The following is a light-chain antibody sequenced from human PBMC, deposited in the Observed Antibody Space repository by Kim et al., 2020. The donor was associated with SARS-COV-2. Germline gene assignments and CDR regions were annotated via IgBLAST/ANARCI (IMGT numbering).Light chain of an antibody. V-gene: IGKV3-20*01. CDR3: QQYVTSPYT. CDR1: QSVSSNS. CDR2: GAT. J-gene: IGKJ2*01. Sequence: EIVLTQSPGTLSVSPGERATLSCRASQSVSSNSLAWYQQKPGQAPRLLIYGATRRATGIPDRFSGSGSGTDFTLTISSLEPEDFAVYYCQQYVTSPYTFGQGTKLEI.